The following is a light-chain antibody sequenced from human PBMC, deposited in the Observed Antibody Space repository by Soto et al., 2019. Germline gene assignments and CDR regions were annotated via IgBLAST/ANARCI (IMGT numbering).Light chain of an antibody. CDR1: QGISSW. Sequence: DIQMTQSPSSVSASVGDRVTITCRASQGISSWLAWYQQKPGRAPNLLIYAASSLQSGVPLRFSGSGSGTDFTLSISSLQPADVATSYCQQLYTFPLTVGQGTRLEIK. J-gene: IGKJ5*01. CDR2: AAS. V-gene: IGKV1-12*01. CDR3: QQLYTFPLT.